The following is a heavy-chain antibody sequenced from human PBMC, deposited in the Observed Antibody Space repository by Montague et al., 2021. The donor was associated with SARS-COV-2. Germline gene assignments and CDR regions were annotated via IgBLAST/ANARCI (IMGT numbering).Heavy chain of an antibody. CDR3: ARKGSGRSDLAY. CDR1: GGSFSGYY. J-gene: IGHJ4*02. CDR2: INHRGTT. Sequence: SETLSLTCTVYGGSFSGYYWNWIRQSPGRGLEWIGEINHRGTTNNNPSLKSRATISVDASKDQFSLKLTSVTAADTAIYYCARKGSGRSDLAYWGQGTLVTVSS. D-gene: IGHD1-26*01. V-gene: IGHV4-34*04.